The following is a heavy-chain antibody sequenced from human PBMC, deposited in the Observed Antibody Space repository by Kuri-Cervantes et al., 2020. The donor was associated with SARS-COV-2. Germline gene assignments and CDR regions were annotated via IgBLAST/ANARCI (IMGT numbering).Heavy chain of an antibody. V-gene: IGHV1-18*04. CDR3: ATAMGIAVAGERGYYYYYYGMDV. CDR1: GYTFTGYY. J-gene: IGHJ6*02. Sequence: ASVKVSCKASGYTFTGYYMHWVRQAPGQGLEWMGWISAYNGNTNYAQKLQGRVTMTTDTSTSTAYMELSSLRSEDTAVYYCATAMGIAVAGERGYYYYYYGMDVWGQGTTVTVSS. D-gene: IGHD6-19*01. CDR2: ISAYNGNT.